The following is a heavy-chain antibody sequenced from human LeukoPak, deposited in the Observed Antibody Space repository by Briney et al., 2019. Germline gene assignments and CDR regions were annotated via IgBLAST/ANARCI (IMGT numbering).Heavy chain of an antibody. J-gene: IGHJ6*02. CDR2: INHSGSA. CDR1: GGSFSGYY. V-gene: IGHV4-34*01. Sequence: SETLSLTCAVSGGSFSGYYWTWIRQPPGKGLEWIGEINHSGSANYNPSLKSRVTISLDTSKNQFSLNLSSVTAADTAVYYCARWNYYYGMDVWGQGTTVTVSS. CDR3: ARWNYYYGMDV.